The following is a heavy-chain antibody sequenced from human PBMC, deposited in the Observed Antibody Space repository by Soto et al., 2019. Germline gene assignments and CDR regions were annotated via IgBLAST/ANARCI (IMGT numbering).Heavy chain of an antibody. V-gene: IGHV1-3*04. CDR1: GYTFTSYG. J-gene: IGHJ4*02. CDR2: INTGSSNT. D-gene: IGHD3-9*01. CDR3: ARALSTAGYIYFDQ. Sequence: QVDLVQSGAEVKEPGASVRFSCEASGYTFTSYGIHWVRQAPGPRLEWMVWINTGSSNTRYSPEFQARVTITRDTSASTAYMELNSLRSEDTAVYYCARALSTAGYIYFDQWGQGTLVTVSS.